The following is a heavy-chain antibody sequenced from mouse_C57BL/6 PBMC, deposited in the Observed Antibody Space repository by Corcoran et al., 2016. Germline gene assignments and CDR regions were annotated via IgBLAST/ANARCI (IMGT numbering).Heavy chain of an antibody. CDR3: ARGILRYSWFAY. D-gene: IGHD1-1*01. V-gene: IGHV1-26*01. Sequence: EVQLQQSGPELVKPGASVKISCKASGYTFTDYYMNWVKQSHGKSLEWIGDINPNNGGTSYNQKFKGKATLTVDKSSSTAYMELRSLTSEDSAVYYCARGILRYSWFAYWGQGTLVTVSA. J-gene: IGHJ3*01. CDR2: INPNNGGT. CDR1: GYTFTDYY.